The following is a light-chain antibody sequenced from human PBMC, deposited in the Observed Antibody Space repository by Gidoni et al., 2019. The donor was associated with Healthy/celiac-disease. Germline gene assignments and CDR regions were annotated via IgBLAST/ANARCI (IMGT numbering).Light chain of an antibody. J-gene: IGKJ1*01. CDR2: WAS. Sequence: IVIIQSPDPLAVSLGERATTTCKSSQSVLYSSNNKTYLAWYPQKPGQPPKLLLYWASTRESGVPDRFSGSGSGTDFTLTISSLQAEDVAVYYCQQYYSTPQTFGQGTKVEIK. V-gene: IGKV4-1*01. CDR3: QQYYSTPQT. CDR1: QSVLYSSNNKTY.